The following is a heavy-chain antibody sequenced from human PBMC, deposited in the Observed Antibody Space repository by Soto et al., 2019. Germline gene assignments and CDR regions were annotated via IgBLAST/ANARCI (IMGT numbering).Heavy chain of an antibody. CDR2: ISSSSSYI. J-gene: IGHJ4*02. Sequence: PGVFLRLSCVASGFTFSSYSMNWVRQAPGKGLEWVSSISSSSSYIYYADSVKGRFTISRDNAKNSLYLQMNSLRAEDTAVYYCAREGSGAHWGQGTLVTVSS. CDR3: AREGSGAH. CDR1: GFTFSSYS. D-gene: IGHD3-10*01. V-gene: IGHV3-21*01.